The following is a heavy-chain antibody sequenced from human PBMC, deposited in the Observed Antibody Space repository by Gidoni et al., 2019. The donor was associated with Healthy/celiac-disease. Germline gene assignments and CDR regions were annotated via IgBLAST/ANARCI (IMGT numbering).Heavy chain of an antibody. Sequence: VHLVQSGAELTKPGSSVKVSCKASGGTFRSYAISWVRQAPGQGLEWMGGIIPIFGTATYAKKFQGRVTITADESTSTAYMELSSLRSEDTAVYDCARDDRRGYCSGGSCDAFDYWGQGTLVTVSS. V-gene: IGHV1-69*01. CDR2: IIPIFGTA. J-gene: IGHJ4*02. D-gene: IGHD2-15*01. CDR3: ARDDRRGYCSGGSCDAFDY. CDR1: GGTFRSYA.